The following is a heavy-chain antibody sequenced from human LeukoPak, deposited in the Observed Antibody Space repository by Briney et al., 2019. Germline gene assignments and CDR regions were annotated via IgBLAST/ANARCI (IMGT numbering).Heavy chain of an antibody. CDR2: ISPDGSDK. J-gene: IGHJ4*02. CDR3: ARHYYGSGSPFDY. V-gene: IGHV3-7*01. CDR1: GFSFSDYW. Sequence: GGSLRLSCAASGFSFSDYWMRWVRQAPGKGLEWVANISPDGSDKYYVDSVKGRFSVSRDNAKNSLYLQMNSLRAEDTAVYFCARHYYGSGSPFDYWGQGTLVTVSS. D-gene: IGHD3-10*01.